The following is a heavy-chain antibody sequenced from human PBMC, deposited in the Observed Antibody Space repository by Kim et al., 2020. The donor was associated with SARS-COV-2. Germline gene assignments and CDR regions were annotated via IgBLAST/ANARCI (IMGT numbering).Heavy chain of an antibody. Sequence: AQKFQGRVTITADESTSTAYMELSSLRSEDTAVYYCARERDDYGDYALDYWGQGTLVTVSS. D-gene: IGHD4-17*01. J-gene: IGHJ4*02. V-gene: IGHV1-69*01. CDR3: ARERDDYGDYALDY.